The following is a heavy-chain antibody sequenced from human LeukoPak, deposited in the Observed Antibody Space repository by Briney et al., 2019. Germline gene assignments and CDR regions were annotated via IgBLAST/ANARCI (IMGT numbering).Heavy chain of an antibody. Sequence: GGSLRLSCVASGFTFSFYWMGWVRQAPGKGLEWVSAIGSGSGGTTIYADSVKGRFTISRDNSKNTLYLQMSSLRDEDTAVYYCAKNYGSGRGVPYGMDVWGQGTTVTVSS. J-gene: IGHJ6*02. CDR1: GFTFSFYW. CDR2: IGSGSGGTT. D-gene: IGHD3-10*01. CDR3: AKNYGSGRGVPYGMDV. V-gene: IGHV3-23*01.